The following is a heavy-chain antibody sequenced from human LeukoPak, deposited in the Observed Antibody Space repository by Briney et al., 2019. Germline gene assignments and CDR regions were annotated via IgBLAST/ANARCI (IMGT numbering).Heavy chain of an antibody. Sequence: GGSLRLSCAASGFTFSSYAMSWVRQAPGKGLEWVSAISGSGGSTYYADSVKGRFTISRDNSKNTLYLQMNSLRAEDTAVYYCAKDGYDFWSGPTRSDYWGQGTLVTVSS. CDR3: AKDGYDFWSGPTRSDY. J-gene: IGHJ4*02. CDR1: GFTFSSYA. CDR2: ISGSGGST. D-gene: IGHD3-3*01. V-gene: IGHV3-23*01.